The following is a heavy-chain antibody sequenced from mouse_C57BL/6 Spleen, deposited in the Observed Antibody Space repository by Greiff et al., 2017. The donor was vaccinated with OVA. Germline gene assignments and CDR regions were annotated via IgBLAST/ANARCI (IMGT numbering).Heavy chain of an antibody. D-gene: IGHD1-1*01. CDR1: GYTFTSYW. CDR2: IHPSDSDT. V-gene: IGHV1-74*01. CDR3: ARMGVDYYGSSYNFDY. J-gene: IGHJ2*01. Sequence: VKLQQPGAELVKPGASVKVSCKASGYTFTSYWMHWVKQRPGQGLEWIGRIHPSDSDTNYNQKFKGKATLTVDKSSSTAYMQPSSLTSEDSAVYYCARMGVDYYGSSYNFDYWGQGTTLTVSS.